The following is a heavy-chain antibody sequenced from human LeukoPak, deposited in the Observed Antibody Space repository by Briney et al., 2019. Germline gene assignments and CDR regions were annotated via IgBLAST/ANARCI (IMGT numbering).Heavy chain of an antibody. CDR2: IRSKASSYAT. Sequence: GGSLRLSCAASGFTFNGSVMHWVRQASGKGLEWVGRIRSKASSYATAYAASVKGRFTISRDDSKNTAYLQMNSLKTEDTAVYYCTRGSGSYEFDYWGQGTLVTVSS. D-gene: IGHD1-26*01. CDR1: GFTFNGSV. V-gene: IGHV3-73*01. J-gene: IGHJ4*02. CDR3: TRGSGSYEFDY.